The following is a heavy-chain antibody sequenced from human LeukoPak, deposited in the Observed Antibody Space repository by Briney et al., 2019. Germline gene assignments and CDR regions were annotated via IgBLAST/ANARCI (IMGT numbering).Heavy chain of an antibody. CDR2: IHSSGNI. D-gene: IGHD3-16*02. CDR3: ARGRYNSKTDFDY. J-gene: IGHJ4*02. Sequence: PSETLSLTCTVSGDSISSSDYYWGWIRQPPEKGLEWIGSIHSSGNIYYNPSLKSRVTISLDTSNNQFSLRLFSVSAADTAVYYCARGRYNSKTDFDYWGQGTLVTVSS. CDR1: GDSISSSDYY. V-gene: IGHV4-39*07.